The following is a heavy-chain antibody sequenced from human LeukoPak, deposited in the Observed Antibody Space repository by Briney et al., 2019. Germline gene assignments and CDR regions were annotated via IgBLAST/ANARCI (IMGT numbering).Heavy chain of an antibody. CDR1: GLAFSSSW. V-gene: IGHV3-7*01. CDR2: INPEGSEK. CDR3: AREYSSSSGRSFDY. J-gene: IGHJ4*02. Sequence: GGSLRLSCAVSGLAFSSSWMDWVRQAPGKGLEWVASINPEGSEKYSAGSVKGRFTISRDNAKNSLYLQMNSLRAEDTAVYYCAREYSSSSGRSFDYWGQGTLAIVSS. D-gene: IGHD6-6*01.